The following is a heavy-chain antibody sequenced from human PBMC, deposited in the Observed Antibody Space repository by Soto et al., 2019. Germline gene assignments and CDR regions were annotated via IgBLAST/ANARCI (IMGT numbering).Heavy chain of an antibody. Sequence: QLHLVQSGAVVKKPGASVTVSCSASGYPVTAYYMHWVRQAPGRGLEWMGGINPATGAAKYTQTFEGRVIMARETSTCTGFMGLSGLTSEDTAVFFCARGGGVGVAGSAAFDMWGQGTLVTVSS. CDR3: ARGGGVGVAGSAAFDM. D-gene: IGHD3-3*01. V-gene: IGHV1-2*02. CDR2: INPATGAA. CDR1: GYPVTAYY. J-gene: IGHJ3*02.